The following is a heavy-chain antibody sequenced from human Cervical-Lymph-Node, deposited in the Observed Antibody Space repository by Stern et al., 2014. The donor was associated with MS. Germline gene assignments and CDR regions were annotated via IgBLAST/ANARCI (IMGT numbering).Heavy chain of an antibody. V-gene: IGHV4-61*01. J-gene: IGHJ4*02. CDR3: ARDPFNYGYFDY. CDR1: GDSVSSGTYY. CDR2: IYYSGST. Sequence: QVQLQESGPGLVKPSETLSLTCTVSGDSVSSGTYYWSWIRQPPGKGLEWIGYIYYSGSTNYNPSLKSRISISVDTSKKQFSLRLSSVTAADTAVYYRARDPFNYGYFDYWGQGILVTVSS. D-gene: IGHD3-10*01.